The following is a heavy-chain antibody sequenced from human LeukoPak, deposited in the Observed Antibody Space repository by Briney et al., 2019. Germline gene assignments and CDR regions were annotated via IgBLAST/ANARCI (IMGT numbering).Heavy chain of an antibody. V-gene: IGHV4-59*12. J-gene: IGHJ4*02. D-gene: IGHD1-26*01. CDR2: IYHTGST. Sequence: PSETLSLTCTVSGDSIKSYYWSWIRQPPGRGLEWIGYIYHTGSTDYNPSLKSRVTISVDTSKKQFSLRLSSVTAADTAVFYCARENSGSYREFDYWGQGTLVTVSS. CDR1: GDSIKSYY. CDR3: ARENSGSYREFDY.